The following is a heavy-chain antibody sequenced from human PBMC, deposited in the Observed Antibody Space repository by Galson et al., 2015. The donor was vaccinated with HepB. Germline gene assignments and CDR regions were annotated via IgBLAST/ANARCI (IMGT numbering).Heavy chain of an antibody. Sequence: SLRLSCAASGFTFSSYAMHWVRQAPGKGLEWVAVISYDGSNKYYADSVKGRFTISRDNSKNTLYLQMNSLRAEDTAVYYCAKLLGSSSNFDYWGQGTLVTVSS. D-gene: IGHD6-6*01. CDR2: ISYDGSNK. CDR1: GFTFSSYA. J-gene: IGHJ4*02. CDR3: AKLLGSSSNFDY. V-gene: IGHV3-30*18.